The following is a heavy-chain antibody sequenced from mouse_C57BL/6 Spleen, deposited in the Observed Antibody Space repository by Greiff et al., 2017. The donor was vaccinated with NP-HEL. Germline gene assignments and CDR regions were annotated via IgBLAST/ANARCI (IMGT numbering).Heavy chain of an antibody. Sequence: QVQLKESGAELVRPGASVTLSCKASGYTFTDYEMHWVKQTPVHGLEWIGAIDPETGGTAYNQKFKGKAILTADKSSSTAYMELRSLTSEDSAVYYCTNLYGSSLYWYFDVWGTGTTVTVSS. J-gene: IGHJ1*03. CDR1: GYTFTDYE. CDR3: TNLYGSSLYWYFDV. CDR2: IDPETGGT. D-gene: IGHD1-1*01. V-gene: IGHV1-15*01.